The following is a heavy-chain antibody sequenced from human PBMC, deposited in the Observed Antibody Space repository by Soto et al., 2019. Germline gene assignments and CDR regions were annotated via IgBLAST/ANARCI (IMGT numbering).Heavy chain of an antibody. D-gene: IGHD2-2*01. J-gene: IGHJ3*02. V-gene: IGHV4-31*03. CDR1: GGSISSGGYY. CDR2: IYYSGST. CDR3: ARIYCSSTSCYGGAFDI. Sequence: SETLSLTCTVSGGSISSGGYYWSWIRQHPGKGLEWIGYIYYSGSTYYNPSPKSRVTISVDTSKNQFSLKLSSVTAADTAVYYCARIYCSSTSCYGGAFDIWGQGTMVTVSS.